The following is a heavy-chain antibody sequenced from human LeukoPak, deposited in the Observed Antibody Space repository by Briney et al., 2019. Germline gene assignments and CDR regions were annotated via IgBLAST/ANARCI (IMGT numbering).Heavy chain of an antibody. Sequence: PGGSLRLSCAASGFTFSSYGMHWVRQAPGKGLEWVAVIWYDGSNKYYVDSVKGRFTISRDNSKKTLYLQMNSLRAEDTAVYYCARDLSITCYYYGMDVWGQGTTVTVSS. D-gene: IGHD3-10*01. CDR1: GFTFSSYG. CDR3: ARDLSITCYYYGMDV. CDR2: IWYDGSNK. J-gene: IGHJ6*02. V-gene: IGHV3-33*01.